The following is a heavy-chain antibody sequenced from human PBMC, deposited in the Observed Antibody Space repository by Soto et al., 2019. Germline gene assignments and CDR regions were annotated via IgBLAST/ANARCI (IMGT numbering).Heavy chain of an antibody. D-gene: IGHD2-21*02. Sequence: SETLSLTCTVSGGSISSYYWSWIRQPPGKGLEWIGYMYNTGSTVYNPSLKSRVTISVDTPKNQFSLKLNAVTAADTAVYYCARDLWGYCGTDCYPLDVWGQGTTVTVSS. J-gene: IGHJ6*02. CDR3: ARDLWGYCGTDCYPLDV. CDR2: MYNTGST. V-gene: IGHV4-59*01. CDR1: GGSISSYY.